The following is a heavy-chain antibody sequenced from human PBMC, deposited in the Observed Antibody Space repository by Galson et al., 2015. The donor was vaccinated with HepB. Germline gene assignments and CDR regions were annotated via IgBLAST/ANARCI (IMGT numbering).Heavy chain of an antibody. J-gene: IGHJ5*02. D-gene: IGHD6-13*01. CDR3: ARDGGYSSSWGVFDP. V-gene: IGHV3-33*01. CDR1: GFTFSSYG. CDR2: IWYDGSNK. Sequence: SLRLSCAASGFTFSSYGMHWVRQAPGKGLEWVAVIWYDGSNKYYADSVKGRFTISRDNSKNTLYLQMNSLRAEDTAVYYCARDGGYSSSWGVFDPWGQGTLVTVSS.